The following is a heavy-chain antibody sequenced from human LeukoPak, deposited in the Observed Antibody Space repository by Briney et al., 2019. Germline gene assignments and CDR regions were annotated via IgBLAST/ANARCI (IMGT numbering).Heavy chain of an antibody. V-gene: IGHV4-59*01. D-gene: IGHD1-26*01. J-gene: IGHJ4*02. CDR3: ARDIVGATYFDY. CDR1: GGSISIYY. Sequence: PSETLSLTCTVSGGSISIYYWSWIRQPPGKGLEWIGYIYYSGSTNYNPSLKSRVTISVDTSKNQFSLKLSSVTAADTAVYYCARDIVGATYFDYWGQGTLVTVSS. CDR2: IYYSGST.